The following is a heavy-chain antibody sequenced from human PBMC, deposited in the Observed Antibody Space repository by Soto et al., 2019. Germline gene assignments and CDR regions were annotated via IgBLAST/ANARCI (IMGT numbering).Heavy chain of an antibody. CDR3: AAEKAYYDILSRLGFDP. J-gene: IGHJ5*02. Sequence: GASVKVSCKASGFTFTSSAVQWVRQARGQRLEWIGWIVVGSGNTNYAQKFQERVTITRDMSTSTAYMELSSLRSKDTAVYYCAAEKAYYDILSRLGFDPRGQGTLVTVSS. D-gene: IGHD3-9*01. V-gene: IGHV1-58*01. CDR1: GFTFTSSA. CDR2: IVVGSGNT.